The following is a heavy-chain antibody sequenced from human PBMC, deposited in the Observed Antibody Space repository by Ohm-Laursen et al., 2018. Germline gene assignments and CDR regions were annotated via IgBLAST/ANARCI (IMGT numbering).Heavy chain of an antibody. CDR3: ASGHTGYFDY. V-gene: IGHV4-59*08. CDR2: IYYSGST. D-gene: IGHD5-18*01. Sequence: SDTLSLTCTVSGGSISSYYWSWIRQPPGKGLEWIGYIYYSGSTNYNPSLKSRVTISVDTSKNQFSLKLSSVTAADTAVYYCASGHTGYFDYWGQGTLVTVSS. CDR1: GGSISSYY. J-gene: IGHJ4*02.